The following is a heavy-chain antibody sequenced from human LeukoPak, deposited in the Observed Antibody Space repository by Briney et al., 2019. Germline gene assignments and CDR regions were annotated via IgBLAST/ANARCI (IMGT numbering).Heavy chain of an antibody. CDR3: ASSYYDSSGSHYFDY. J-gene: IGHJ4*02. V-gene: IGHV3-23*01. D-gene: IGHD3-22*01. CDR2: ISSTGGTA. Sequence: GGSLRLSCAASGFTFSSFGMSWVRQAPGKGLEWVSAISSTGGTAYYADSVKGRFTISRDNSKNTLYLQMNSLRAEDTAVYYCASSYYDSSGSHYFDYWGQGTLVTVSS. CDR1: GFTFSSFG.